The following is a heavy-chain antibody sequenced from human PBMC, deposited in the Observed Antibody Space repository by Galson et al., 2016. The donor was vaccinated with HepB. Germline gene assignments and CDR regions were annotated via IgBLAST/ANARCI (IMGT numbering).Heavy chain of an antibody. Sequence: TLSLTCNVSAGTINIGGYFWSWIRQHPGRGLEWIGYISHSGSAYFNPSLKSRSTISVDTSRNLFSLDLRSVTAADTAVYFCARYGSWTGFDYWGQGILVTVSS. CDR1: AGTINIGGYF. V-gene: IGHV4-31*03. CDR2: ISHSGSA. D-gene: IGHD2-15*01. J-gene: IGHJ4*02. CDR3: ARYGSWTGFDY.